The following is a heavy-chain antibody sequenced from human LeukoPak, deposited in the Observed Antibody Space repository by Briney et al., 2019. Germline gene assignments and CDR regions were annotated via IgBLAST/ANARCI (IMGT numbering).Heavy chain of an antibody. Sequence: PGGSLRLSCAASGFTFSSYGMHWVRQAPGKGLEWVAFIRYDGSNKYYADSVKGRFTISRDNSKNTLYLQMNSLRAEDTAVYYCAKDRSGITIFGVPRGYFDYWGQGTLVTVSS. V-gene: IGHV3-30*02. CDR1: GFTFSSYG. CDR2: IRYDGSNK. D-gene: IGHD3-3*01. CDR3: AKDRSGITIFGVPRGYFDY. J-gene: IGHJ4*02.